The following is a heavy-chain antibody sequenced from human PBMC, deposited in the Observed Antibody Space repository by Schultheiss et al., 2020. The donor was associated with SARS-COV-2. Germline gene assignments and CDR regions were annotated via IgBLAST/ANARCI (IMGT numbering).Heavy chain of an antibody. CDR1: GFTFSSHV. J-gene: IGHJ4*02. D-gene: IGHD1-14*01. CDR3: AKGDHGLVYFDY. CDR2: ISYDGSNK. Sequence: GGSLRLSCAASGFTFSSHVMSWVRQAPGKGLEWVAVISYDGSNKYYADSVKGRFTISRDNSKNTLYLQMNSLRAEDTAVYYCAKGDHGLVYFDYWGQGTLVTVSS. V-gene: IGHV3-30*18.